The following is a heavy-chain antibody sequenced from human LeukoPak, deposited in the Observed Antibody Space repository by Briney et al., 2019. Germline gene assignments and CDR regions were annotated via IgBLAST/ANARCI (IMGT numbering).Heavy chain of an antibody. CDR2: IYPGDSDT. D-gene: IGHD1-1*01. V-gene: IGHV5-51*01. CDR1: GYSFTTYW. CDR3: ARHRDVYNFDY. J-gene: IGHJ4*02. Sequence: GESLKISCKGSGYSFTTYWIGWVRQMPGKGLECLGVIYPGDSDTRYSPSFQGQVTISADKSISTAYLQWSSLKASDTAMYYCARHRDVYNFDYWGQGTLVTVSS.